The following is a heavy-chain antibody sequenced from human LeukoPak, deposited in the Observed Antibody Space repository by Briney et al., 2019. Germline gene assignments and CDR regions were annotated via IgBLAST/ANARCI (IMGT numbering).Heavy chain of an antibody. D-gene: IGHD3-22*01. J-gene: IGHJ4*02. Sequence: GASVKVSCKASGYTFINYGISWVRQAPGQGLEWMGWISAYNGNTNYAQKLQGRVTMTTDTSTSTAYMELRSLRSDDTAVYYCARGMGNDYYDSSGYLFDYWGQGTLVTVSS. CDR1: GYTFINYG. CDR3: ARGMGNDYYDSSGYLFDY. CDR2: ISAYNGNT. V-gene: IGHV1-18*01.